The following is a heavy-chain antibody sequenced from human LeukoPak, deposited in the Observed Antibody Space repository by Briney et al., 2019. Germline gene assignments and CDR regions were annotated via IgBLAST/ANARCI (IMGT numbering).Heavy chain of an antibody. J-gene: IGHJ5*02. D-gene: IGHD3/OR15-3a*01. CDR2: FDPEDGET. Sequence: ASVKVSCKVSGYTLTELSMHWVRQAPGKGLEWMGGFDPEDGETIYAQKFQGRVTMTEDTSTDTAYMELSSLRSEDTAVYYCATAHSPGWTPSPNNWFDPWGQGTLVTVSS. CDR1: GYTLTELS. V-gene: IGHV1-24*01. CDR3: ATAHSPGWTPSPNNWFDP.